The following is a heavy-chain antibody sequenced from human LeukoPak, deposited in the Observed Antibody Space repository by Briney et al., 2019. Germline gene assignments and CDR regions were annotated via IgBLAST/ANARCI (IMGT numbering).Heavy chain of an antibody. CDR1: GFTFSNYI. D-gene: IGHD3-22*01. CDR3: AATYYYDGSGDY. CDR2: ISTRSSYI. Sequence: GGSLRLSCAASGFTFSNYIMNWVRQAPGKGLEWVSSISTRSSYIYYADSLKGRFTISRDNAKNSLYLQMNSLRDEDTAVYYCAATYYYDGSGDYWGQGTLVTVSS. J-gene: IGHJ4*02. V-gene: IGHV3-21*01.